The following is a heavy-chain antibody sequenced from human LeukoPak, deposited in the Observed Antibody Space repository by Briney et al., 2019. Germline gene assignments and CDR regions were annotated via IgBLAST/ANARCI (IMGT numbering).Heavy chain of an antibody. Sequence: SETLSLTCTVSGGSISSHYWSWIRQPPGKGLEWIGYIYYRGSTNYNPSLKSRVTISVDTSKNQFSLKLSSVTAADTAVYYCARQLGRDAFDIWGQGTMVTVSS. D-gene: IGHD6-6*01. J-gene: IGHJ3*02. CDR2: IYYRGST. CDR3: ARQLGRDAFDI. CDR1: GGSISSHY. V-gene: IGHV4-59*11.